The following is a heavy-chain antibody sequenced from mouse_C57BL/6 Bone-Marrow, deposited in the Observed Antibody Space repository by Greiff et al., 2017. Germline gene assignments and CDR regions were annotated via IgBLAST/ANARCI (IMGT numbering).Heavy chain of an antibody. J-gene: IGHJ3*01. CDR1: GFTFSSYT. Sequence: EVQRVESGGGLVKPGGSLKLSCAASGFTFSSYTMSWVRQTPEKRLEWVATISGGGGNTYYPESVKGRFTISRDNAKNTLYLQMSSLRSEDTALYYCARRQFWFAYWGQGTLVTVSA. D-gene: IGHD3-2*01. CDR3: ARRQFWFAY. CDR2: ISGGGGNT. V-gene: IGHV5-9*01.